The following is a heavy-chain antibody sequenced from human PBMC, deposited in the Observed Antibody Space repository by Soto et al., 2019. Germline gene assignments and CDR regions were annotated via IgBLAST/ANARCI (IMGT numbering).Heavy chain of an antibody. J-gene: IGHJ4*02. Sequence: ASVKVSCKASGYTFTGHYIHWVRQAPEQGPEWMGEIGPESGATRYARKFQGGVTMTRDMSITTVYMELNNLSPDDTAVYYCGRGRSGQIVVFYWGQGTQVTVYS. D-gene: IGHD5-12*01. CDR1: GYTFTGHY. CDR2: IGPESGAT. V-gene: IGHV1-2*02. CDR3: GRGRSGQIVVFY.